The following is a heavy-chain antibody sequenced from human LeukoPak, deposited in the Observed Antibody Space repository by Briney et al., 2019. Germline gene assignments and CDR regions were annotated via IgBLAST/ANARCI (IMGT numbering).Heavy chain of an antibody. CDR2: MNPNSGNT. CDR1: GYTFTSYD. CDR3: ARRRQWLEHPNWFDP. V-gene: IGHV1-8*01. D-gene: IGHD6-19*01. J-gene: IGHJ5*02. Sequence: ASVKVFCKASGYTFTSYDINWVRQATGQGLEWMGWMNPNSGNTGYAQKFQGRVTMTRNTSISTAYMELSSLRSEDTAVYYCARRRQWLEHPNWFDPWGQGTLVTVSS.